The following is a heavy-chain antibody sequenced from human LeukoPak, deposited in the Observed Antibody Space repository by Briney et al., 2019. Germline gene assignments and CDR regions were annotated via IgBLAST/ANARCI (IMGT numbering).Heavy chain of an antibody. CDR3: ARVHYDMLTGYSYFDY. Sequence: ASVKVSCKASGYTFTSYGISWVRPAPGQGLEWMGWISAYNDNTNYAQKLQGRVTMTTDTSTSTAYMELRSLRSDDTAVYYCARVHYDMLTGYSYFDYWGQGTLVTVSS. V-gene: IGHV1-18*01. CDR2: ISAYNDNT. CDR1: GYTFTSYG. J-gene: IGHJ4*02. D-gene: IGHD3-9*01.